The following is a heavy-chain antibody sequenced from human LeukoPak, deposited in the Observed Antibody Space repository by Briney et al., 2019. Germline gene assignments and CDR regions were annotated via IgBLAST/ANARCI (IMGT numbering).Heavy chain of an antibody. CDR2: IRSKANSYAT. CDR1: GFTFSGSA. J-gene: IGHJ4*02. Sequence: QPGGSLRLSCAASGFTFSGSAMHWVRQASGKGLEWVGRIRSKANSYATAYAASVKGRFTISRDNSKNTLYLQMNSLRAEDTAVYYCAKAGAVVVVAAKYFDYWGQGTLVTVSS. V-gene: IGHV3-73*01. D-gene: IGHD2-15*01. CDR3: AKAGAVVVVAAKYFDY.